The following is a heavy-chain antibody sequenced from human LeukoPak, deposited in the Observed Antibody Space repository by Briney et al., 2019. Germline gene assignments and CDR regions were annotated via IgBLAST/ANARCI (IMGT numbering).Heavy chain of an antibody. V-gene: IGHV3-21*01. CDR2: ITSSSSYI. CDR3: AREGAVAGQSSPFDY. D-gene: IGHD6-19*01. J-gene: IGHJ4*02. Sequence: GGSLRLSCAASGFTFSSYSMNWVRQAPGKGLEWVSSITSSSSYIYYADSVKGRFTISRDNAKNSLYLQMNSLRAEDTAVYYCAREGAVAGQSSPFDYWGQGTLVTVSS. CDR1: GFTFSSYS.